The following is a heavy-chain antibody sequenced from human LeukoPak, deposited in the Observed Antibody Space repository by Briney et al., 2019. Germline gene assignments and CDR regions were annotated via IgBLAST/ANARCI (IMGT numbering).Heavy chain of an antibody. V-gene: IGHV4-61*02. CDR3: ARDGGDSSGSPLDY. CDR2: IYTSGST. CDR1: GGSISSGSYY. J-gene: IGHJ4*02. Sequence: PSQTLSLTCTVSGGSISSGSYYWSWIRQPAGKGLEWIGRIYTSGSTNYNPSLKSRVTISVDTSKNQFSLKLSSVTAADTAVYYCARDGGDSSGSPLDYWGQGTLVTVSS. D-gene: IGHD3-22*01.